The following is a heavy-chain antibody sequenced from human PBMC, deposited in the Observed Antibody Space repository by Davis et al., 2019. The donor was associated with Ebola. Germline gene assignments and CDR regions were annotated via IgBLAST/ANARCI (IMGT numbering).Heavy chain of an antibody. CDR2: IRDKANSFAT. CDR1: GFTFSGSA. V-gene: IGHV3-73*01. CDR3: IRQSSNIDY. Sequence: GESLKISCAASGFTFSGSAIHWVRQPSGKGLEWVGRIRDKANSFATAYAASVKGRFTISRDDSKNTAYLQMNSLKTEDTAVYYCIRQSSNIDYWGQETLVTVSS. D-gene: IGHD2/OR15-2a*01. J-gene: IGHJ4*02.